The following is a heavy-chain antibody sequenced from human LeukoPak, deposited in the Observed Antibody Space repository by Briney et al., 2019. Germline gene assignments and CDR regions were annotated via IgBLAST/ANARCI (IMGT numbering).Heavy chain of an antibody. D-gene: IGHD3-22*01. Sequence: GGSLRLSCVASGITFSTYAMSWVRQSPGKGLEWVSGITGSSGSTYYADSVRARFIISRDKSKNTLYLQMNSLRADDTAVYYCAKAKDYYDSSGPDGWGQGTLVTVSS. CDR3: AKAKDYYDSSGPDG. J-gene: IGHJ1*01. CDR1: GITFSTYA. CDR2: ITGSSGST. V-gene: IGHV3-23*01.